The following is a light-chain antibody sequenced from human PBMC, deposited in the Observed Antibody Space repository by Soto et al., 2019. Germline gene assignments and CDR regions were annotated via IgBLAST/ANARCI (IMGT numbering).Light chain of an antibody. CDR2: DTS. V-gene: IGLV7-46*01. CDR3: LLSYNAARV. Sequence: QAVVTQEPSLTVSPGGTVTLTCGSSTGAVTSNHHPYWFQQKAGQAPRTLIDDTSNKHSWTPARVSGSLLGDKAALTLSGAQPEDEAQYYCLLSYNAARVFGGGTKLTVL. J-gene: IGLJ2*01. CDR1: TGAVTSNHH.